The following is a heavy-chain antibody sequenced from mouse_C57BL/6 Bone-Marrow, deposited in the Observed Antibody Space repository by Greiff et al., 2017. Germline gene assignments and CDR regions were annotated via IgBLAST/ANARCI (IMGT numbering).Heavy chain of an antibody. CDR1: GYTFTDYY. J-gene: IGHJ4*01. Sequence: VQLQQSGPELVKPGASVKISCKASGYTFTDYYMNWVKQSHGKSLEWIGDFNPKNGGTSYNQKFKGKATLSVDQSYRTAYMELRSLTSEDDAVYYCARVYGSSVPNFYYAMDYWGQGTSVTVSS. V-gene: IGHV1-26*01. D-gene: IGHD1-1*01. CDR2: FNPKNGGT. CDR3: ARVYGSSVPNFYYAMDY.